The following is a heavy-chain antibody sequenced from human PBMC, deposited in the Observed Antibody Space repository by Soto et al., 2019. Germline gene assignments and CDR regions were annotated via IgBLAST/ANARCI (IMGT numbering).Heavy chain of an antibody. CDR2: IIPMLTVT. CDR1: GGTFNTYT. CDR3: SIGSWSAETFDV. Sequence: QVHLIQSGAEVKKPGSSVKVSCKAAGGTFNTYTLFWVRQAPGHGLEWMGRIIPMLTVTNSAQKFQGGLTLTADKSTGTAFMELTSLRSDDTAVYYCSIGSWSAETFDVWGQGTMVTVSS. J-gene: IGHJ3*01. D-gene: IGHD2-2*01. V-gene: IGHV1-69*02.